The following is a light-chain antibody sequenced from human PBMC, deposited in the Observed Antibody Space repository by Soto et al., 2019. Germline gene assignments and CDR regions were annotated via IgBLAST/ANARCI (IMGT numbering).Light chain of an antibody. Sequence: DIQLTQSPSSLSASVGDRVTITCQASQDISNFLNWYQHKPGKAPKLLIYDAANLKTGVPSRFSGRGSGTDFTFTISRLQPEDIATYYCQQYNNFPVFGPGTKVEIK. J-gene: IGKJ1*01. V-gene: IGKV1-33*01. CDR2: DAA. CDR3: QQYNNFPV. CDR1: QDISNF.